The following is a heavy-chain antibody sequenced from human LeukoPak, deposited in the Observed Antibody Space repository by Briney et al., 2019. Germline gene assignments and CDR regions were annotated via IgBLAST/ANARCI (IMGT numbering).Heavy chain of an antibody. V-gene: IGHV3-9*01. CDR3: AKDKAGSAQGYFDL. J-gene: IGHJ2*01. CDR2: ISLNSGNI. Sequence: PGRSLRLSCAASGFTFDDYAMHWVRQAPGKGLEWVSGISLNSGNIGYADSVKGRFTIYSDNAKNSLYLQMNSLRAEDTDLYYCAKDKAGSAQGYFDLWGRGTLVTVSS. CDR1: GFTFDDYA. D-gene: IGHD3-10*01.